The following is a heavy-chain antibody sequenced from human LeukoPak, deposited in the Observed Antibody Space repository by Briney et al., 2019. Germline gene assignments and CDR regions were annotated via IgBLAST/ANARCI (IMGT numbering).Heavy chain of an antibody. Sequence: GSPRLSCAASGFTFSSYAMHWVRQAPGKGLEWVSYISSSGSTIYYADSVKGRFTISRDNAKNSLYLQMNSLRAEDTAVYYCAELGITMIGGVWGKGTTVTISS. D-gene: IGHD3-10*02. CDR1: GFTFSSYA. J-gene: IGHJ6*04. CDR3: AELGITMIGGV. CDR2: ISSSGSTI. V-gene: IGHV3-48*03.